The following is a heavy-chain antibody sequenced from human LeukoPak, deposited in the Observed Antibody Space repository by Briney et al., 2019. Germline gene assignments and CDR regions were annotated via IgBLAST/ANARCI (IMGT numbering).Heavy chain of an antibody. CDR3: ARVGIVGARGAFDI. CDR2: IYYIGST. J-gene: IGHJ3*02. V-gene: IGHV4-39*07. Sequence: SETLSLTCTVSGGSISSSSYYWGWIRQPPGRGREWIGSIYYIGSTYYNPSLKSRVTISVDRSKNQFSLKLSSVTAADTAVYYCARVGIVGARGAFDIWGQGTMVTVSS. D-gene: IGHD1-26*01. CDR1: GGSISSSSYY.